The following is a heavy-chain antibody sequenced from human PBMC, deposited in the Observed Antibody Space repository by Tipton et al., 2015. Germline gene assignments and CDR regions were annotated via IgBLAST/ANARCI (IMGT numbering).Heavy chain of an antibody. V-gene: IGHV1-69*01. CDR2: IVPIFGKA. CDR1: GGTFSTYA. J-gene: IGHJ6*02. CDR3: GGEQQGYYYAMDV. D-gene: IGHD6-13*01. Sequence: QSGAEVKKPGSSVKVSCKASGGTFSTYAIRWVRQAPGQGLEWMGGIVPIFGKANYAQKFQGRVTITADESTTTAYMELSSLRADDTALYYCGGEQQGYYYAMDVWGQGTTVTVSS.